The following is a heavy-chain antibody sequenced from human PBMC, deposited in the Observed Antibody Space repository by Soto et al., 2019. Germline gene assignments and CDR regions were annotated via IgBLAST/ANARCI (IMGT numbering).Heavy chain of an antibody. Sequence: QVQLQESGPGLVKPSATLSLTCSVSSGSISSYDWSWIRQPPGKGLEWMGYIYYNGNNNYNPSRRSRVNISVDASKNQFSLKLSSVTAADTAVYYCARFELERYGFDPWGQGTLVTGSS. D-gene: IGHD1-1*01. J-gene: IGHJ5*02. CDR1: SGSISSYD. CDR2: IYYNGNN. CDR3: ARFELERYGFDP. V-gene: IGHV4-59*01.